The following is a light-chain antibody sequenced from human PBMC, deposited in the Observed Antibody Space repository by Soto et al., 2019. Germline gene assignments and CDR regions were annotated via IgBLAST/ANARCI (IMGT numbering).Light chain of an antibody. CDR3: HQSYSNTHT. V-gene: IGKV1-8*01. CDR1: QGIRSY. J-gene: IGKJ1*01. Sequence: AIRMTQSPSSFSASTGYRVTISCLASQGIRSYLAWFQQKQGKAPKLLIYAASTLQSGVPSRLRGSGYGTDLTITIYGIKNEDFETYLCHQSYSNTHTFGQGTKVDIK. CDR2: AAS.